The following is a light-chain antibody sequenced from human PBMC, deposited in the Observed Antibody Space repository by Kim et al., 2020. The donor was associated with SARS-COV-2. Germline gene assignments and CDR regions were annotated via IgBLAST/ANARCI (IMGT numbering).Light chain of an antibody. CDR3: AAWDDSLSGWV. J-gene: IGLJ3*02. V-gene: IGLV1-47*01. Sequence: PRVSISGSEVRSTIGSNYVNWYQQPPGTAPQLLIYRNKQRPSRVPDRFSGSKSGTSASRAIGGLRSEDEADYYCAAWDDSLSGWVFGGGTKLTVL. CDR1: RSTIGSNY. CDR2: RNK.